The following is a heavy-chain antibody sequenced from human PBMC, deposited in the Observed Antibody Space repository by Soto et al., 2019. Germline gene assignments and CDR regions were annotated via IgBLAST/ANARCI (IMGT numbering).Heavy chain of an antibody. V-gene: IGHV3-15*07. CDR1: SVSNAW. J-gene: IGHJ4*02. Sequence: SVSNAWMNLVRQAPGKGLEWVGPIKSKTDGGTTDYSTPVKGRFTISRDDSKNTLYLQMNSLKTEDTAVYYCTTELNWNGAWRRAPYFGYWGQGTLVTGSS. CDR3: TTELNWNGAWRRAPYFGY. D-gene: IGHD1-1*01. CDR2: IKSKTDGGTT.